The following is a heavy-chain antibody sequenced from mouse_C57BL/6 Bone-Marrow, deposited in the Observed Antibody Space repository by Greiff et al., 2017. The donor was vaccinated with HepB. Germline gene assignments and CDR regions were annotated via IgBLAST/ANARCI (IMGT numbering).Heavy chain of an antibody. CDR3: ARDYGYSYYYAMDY. D-gene: IGHD2-2*01. CDR1: GFSLTSYG. Sequence: QVQLQQSGPGLVQPSQSLSITCTVSGFSLTSYGVHWVRQSPGKGLEWLGVIWSGGSTDYNAAFISSMSISKDNSKSQVFFKMNSLQADDTAIYYCARDYGYSYYYAMDYWGQGTSVTVSS. V-gene: IGHV2-2*01. CDR2: IWSGGST. J-gene: IGHJ4*01.